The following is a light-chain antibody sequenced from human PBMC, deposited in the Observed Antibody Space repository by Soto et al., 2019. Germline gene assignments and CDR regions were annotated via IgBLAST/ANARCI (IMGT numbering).Light chain of an antibody. CDR2: AAS. Sequence: DIQMTQSPSSLSASVGDRVTITCRASQSISSFLNWYQQKPGKAPKLLIYAASSLQSRVPSRFSGSASGTDFTLTISSLQPEDFATYYCQQSYSTPPTFGQGTKVEIK. CDR1: QSISSF. CDR3: QQSYSTPPT. J-gene: IGKJ1*01. V-gene: IGKV1-39*01.